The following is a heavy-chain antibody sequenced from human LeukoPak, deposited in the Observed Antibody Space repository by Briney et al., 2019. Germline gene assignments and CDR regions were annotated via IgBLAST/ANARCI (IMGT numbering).Heavy chain of an antibody. V-gene: IGHV1-46*01. CDR3: ARDRASIAARRPYYFDY. J-gene: IGHJ4*02. CDR1: GYTFTSYY. D-gene: IGHD6-6*01. CDR2: INPSGGST. Sequence: GASVKVSCKASGYTFTSYYMHWVRQAPGQGLEWMGIINPSGGSTSYAQKFQGRVTMTRDTSTSTVYMELSSLRSEDTAVYYCARDRASIAARRPYYFDYWGQGTLVTVSS.